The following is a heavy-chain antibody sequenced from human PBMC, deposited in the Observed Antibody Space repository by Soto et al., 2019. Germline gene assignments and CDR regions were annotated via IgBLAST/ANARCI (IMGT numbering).Heavy chain of an antibody. V-gene: IGHV1-69*05. D-gene: IGHD6-19*01. CDR2: IIPINGTA. Sequence: ASVKVSCKASGGTFSSYAISWVRQAPGQGLEWMGWIIPINGTANYAQKLQGRVTMTTDTSTSTAYMELRSLRSDDTAVYYCARVSSGWYYFDYWGQGTLVTASS. CDR3: ARVSSGWYYFDY. CDR1: GGTFSSYA. J-gene: IGHJ4*02.